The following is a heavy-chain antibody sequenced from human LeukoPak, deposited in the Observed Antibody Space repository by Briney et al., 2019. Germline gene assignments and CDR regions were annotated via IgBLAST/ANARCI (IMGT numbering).Heavy chain of an antibody. CDR1: GGSISSYY. V-gene: IGHV4-59*01. D-gene: IGHD6-19*01. Sequence: SETLSLTCTVSGGSISSYYWSWIRQPPGKGLEWIGYIYYSGSTNYNPSLKSRVTISVDTSKNQFSLKLSSVTAADTAVYYCAREAAVAGKRGAFYYYYGMDVWGKGTTVTVSS. J-gene: IGHJ6*04. CDR3: AREAAVAGKRGAFYYYYGMDV. CDR2: IYYSGST.